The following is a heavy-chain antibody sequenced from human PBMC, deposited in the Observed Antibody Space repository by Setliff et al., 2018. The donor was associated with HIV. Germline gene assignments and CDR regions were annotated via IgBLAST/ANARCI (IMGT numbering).Heavy chain of an antibody. CDR2: INPSGGST. Sequence: GASVKVSCKASGHTPRHYGINWVRQAPGQGLEWMGIINPSGGSTNYAQKFQGRVTMTRDTSTSTVYMELSSLRSEDTAVYYCARAGRSGSYNHYYYYYMDVWGKGTTVTVSS. J-gene: IGHJ6*03. D-gene: IGHD1-26*01. CDR1: GHTPRHYG. V-gene: IGHV1-46*01. CDR3: ARAGRSGSYNHYYYYYMDV.